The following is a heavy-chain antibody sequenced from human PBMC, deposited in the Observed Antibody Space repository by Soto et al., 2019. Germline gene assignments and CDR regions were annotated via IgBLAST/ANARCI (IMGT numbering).Heavy chain of an antibody. CDR1: GGTFSSHA. V-gene: IGHV1-69*13. CDR2: IIPFLKAA. D-gene: IGHD3-16*01. J-gene: IGHJ6*02. CDR3: ARDVPLNYYDGTFSYYAMDV. Sequence: GASVKVSCKASGGTFSSHAISWVRQAPGQGLEWMGGIIPFLKAANYAQKFQGRVTITADDSTNTAYMDLYSLRSEDTAVYYCARDVPLNYYDGTFSYYAMDVWGQGTTVTVSS.